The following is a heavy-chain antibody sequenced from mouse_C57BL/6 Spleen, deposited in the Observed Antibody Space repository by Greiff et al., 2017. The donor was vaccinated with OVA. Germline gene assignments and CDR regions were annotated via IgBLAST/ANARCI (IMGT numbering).Heavy chain of an antibody. Sequence: EVKLVESGGGLVKPGGSLKLSCAASGFTFSDYGMHWVRQAPEKGLEWVAYISSGSSTIYYADTVKGRFTISRDNAKNTLFLQMTSLRSEDTAMYYCAIPFYYGSSNWYFDVWGTGTTVTVSS. V-gene: IGHV5-17*01. CDR3: AIPFYYGSSNWYFDV. CDR2: ISSGSSTI. CDR1: GFTFSDYG. D-gene: IGHD1-1*01. J-gene: IGHJ1*03.